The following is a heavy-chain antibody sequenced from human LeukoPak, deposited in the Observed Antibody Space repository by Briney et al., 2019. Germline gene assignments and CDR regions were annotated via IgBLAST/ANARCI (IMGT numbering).Heavy chain of an antibody. CDR2: INPSGGST. Sequence: ASVKVSCKASGYTFTSYYMHWVRQAPGQGLEWMGIINPSGGSTSYAQKFQGRVTMTRDTSTSTVYMELGSLRSEDTAVYYCARGGTYYYDSSGLDYWGQGTLVTVSS. J-gene: IGHJ4*02. V-gene: IGHV1-46*01. CDR3: ARGGTYYYDSSGLDY. CDR1: GYTFTSYY. D-gene: IGHD3-22*01.